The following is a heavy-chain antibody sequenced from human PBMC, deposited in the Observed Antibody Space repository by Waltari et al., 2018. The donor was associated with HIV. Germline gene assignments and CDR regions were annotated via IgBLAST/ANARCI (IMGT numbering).Heavy chain of an antibody. CDR3: ARDKRDGGNHRAYFDY. CDR1: GGSISSYY. CDR2: IYDSGST. Sequence: QVQLQESGPGLVKPSETLSLTCTVSGGSISSYYWSWIRQPPGKGLEWIGYIYDSGSTSDNPSLKSRVTISVDTSKNQCSLKLSSVTAADTAVYYCARDKRDGGNHRAYFDYWCQGSLVTVSS. J-gene: IGHJ4*02. V-gene: IGHV4-59*01. D-gene: IGHD2-15*01.